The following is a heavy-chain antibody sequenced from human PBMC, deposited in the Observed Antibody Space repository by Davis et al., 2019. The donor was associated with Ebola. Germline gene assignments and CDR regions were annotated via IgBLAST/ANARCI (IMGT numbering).Heavy chain of an antibody. D-gene: IGHD3-16*01. V-gene: IGHV3-21*01. CDR2: ISSSSSYI. CDR1: GFTFRSYS. J-gene: IGHJ4*02. Sequence: GESPKTPRAASGFTFRSYSMNWVRQAPGKGLEWVSSISSSSSYIYYADSVKGRFTISRDNAKNSLYLQMNSLRAEDKAVSYCVGRWGYFDYWGQGTLVTVSS. CDR3: VGRWGYFDY.